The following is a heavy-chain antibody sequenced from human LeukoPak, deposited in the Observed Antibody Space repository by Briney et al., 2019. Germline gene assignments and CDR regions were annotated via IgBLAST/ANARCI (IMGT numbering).Heavy chain of an antibody. J-gene: IGHJ4*02. D-gene: IGHD6-13*01. Sequence: GGSLRLSCSASGFNFGNHAMHWVRQAPGKGLEWVAVLSDDGSNKFYADSVKGRFTISRDNSKNTLYLQMNSLRAEDTAFYYCAKDPHSSSWYYFDSWGQGTLVTVSS. CDR3: AKDPHSSSWYYFDS. V-gene: IGHV3-30*18. CDR2: LSDDGSNK. CDR1: GFNFGNHA.